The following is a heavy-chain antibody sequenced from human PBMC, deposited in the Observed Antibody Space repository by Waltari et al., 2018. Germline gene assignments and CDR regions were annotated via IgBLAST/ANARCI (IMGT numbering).Heavy chain of an antibody. V-gene: IGHV5-51*01. Sequence: EVQLVQSGAEVRKPGESLKLSCKGSGYSFTSYWIGWVRQRPGKGLEWMGIIYPGDSDTRYSPSFQGQVTISADKSISTAYLQWSSLKASDTAMYYCARGTRIAAAGFDYWGQGTLVTVSS. J-gene: IGHJ4*02. CDR2: IYPGDSDT. CDR1: GYSFTSYW. CDR3: ARGTRIAAAGFDY. D-gene: IGHD6-13*01.